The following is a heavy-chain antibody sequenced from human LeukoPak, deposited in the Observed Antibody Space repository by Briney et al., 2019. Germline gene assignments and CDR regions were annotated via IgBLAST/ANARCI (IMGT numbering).Heavy chain of an antibody. CDR1: GFTFSSYA. D-gene: IGHD4-17*01. CDR2: ISSGRST. V-gene: IGHV3-23*01. CDR3: AKEPLDFMTTVTADY. Sequence: GGSLRLSCAASGFTFSSYAMSWVRQAPGKGLEWVSAISSGRSTYYADSVKGRFTISRDNSKNTVYLQMNSLRAEDTAIYYCAKEPLDFMTTVTADYWGQGTLVTVSS. J-gene: IGHJ4*02.